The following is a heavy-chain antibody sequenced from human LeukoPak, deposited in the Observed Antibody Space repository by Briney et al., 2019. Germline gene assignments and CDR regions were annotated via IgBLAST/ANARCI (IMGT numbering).Heavy chain of an antibody. J-gene: IGHJ4*02. V-gene: IGHV3-15*01. CDR3: TTGTGRSDFDY. D-gene: IGHD3/OR15-3a*01. Sequence: PGGSLRLSCASSGFTFSNYVMTWVRQAPGKGLEWVGRIKRKGDDGTIDYAAPVKGRLTISRDDSKNTLYLQMNSLKSEDTAVYYCTTGTGRSDFDYWGQGTLVTVSS. CDR2: IKRKGDDGTI. CDR1: GFTFSNYV.